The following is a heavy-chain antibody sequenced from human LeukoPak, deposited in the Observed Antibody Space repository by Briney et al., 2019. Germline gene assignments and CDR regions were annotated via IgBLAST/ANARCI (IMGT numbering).Heavy chain of an antibody. V-gene: IGHV1-2*02. J-gene: IGHJ3*02. D-gene: IGHD6-19*01. CDR2: INPNSGGT. CDR3: ASSSASAVAGAFDI. Sequence: PKASVKVSCKASGYTFTGYYMHWVRHAPGQGLEWMGWINPNSGGTNYAQKFQGRVTMTRDTSISTAYMELSRLRSDDTAVYYCASSSASAVAGAFDIWGQGTMVTVSS. CDR1: GYTFTGYY.